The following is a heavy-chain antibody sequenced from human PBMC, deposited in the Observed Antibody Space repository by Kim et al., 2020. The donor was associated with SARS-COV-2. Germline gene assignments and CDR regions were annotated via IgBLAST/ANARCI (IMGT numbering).Heavy chain of an antibody. D-gene: IGHD4-17*01. V-gene: IGHV1-46*01. CDR3: ASTDYGEFRMGYFDY. J-gene: IGHJ4*02. Sequence: SYAQKCTGRVTMTRDTSTSTVYMELSSLRSEDTAVYYCASTDYGEFRMGYFDYWGQGTLVTVSS.